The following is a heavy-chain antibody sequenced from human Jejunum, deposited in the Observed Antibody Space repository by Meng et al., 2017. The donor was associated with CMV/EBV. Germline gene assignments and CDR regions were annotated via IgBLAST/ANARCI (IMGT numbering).Heavy chain of an antibody. CDR1: GFTITAYP. CDR3: ARENLELQGTVDY. D-gene: IGHD1-7*01. V-gene: IGHV3-30*03. Sequence: QGHLGESGGGVVQPGRSLRLSCAASGFTITAYPMHWVRQVPGKGLEWVTVDGNNKYYADSVKGRFTISRDNSRNTLDLQMDSLRTEDTAIYYCARENLELQGTVDYWGQGTLVTVSS. CDR2: DGNNK. J-gene: IGHJ4*02.